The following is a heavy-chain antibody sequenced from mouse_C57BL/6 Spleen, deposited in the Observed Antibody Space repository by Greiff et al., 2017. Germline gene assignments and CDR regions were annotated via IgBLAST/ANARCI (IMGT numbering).Heavy chain of an antibody. CDR2: IYPRSGNT. CDR3: ARAPKFITTVVAYYYAMDY. V-gene: IGHV1-81*01. Sequence: VKLVESGAELARPGASVKLSCKASGYTFTSYGISWVKQRTGQGLEWIGEIYPRSGNTYYNEKFKGKATLTADKSSSTAYMELRSLTSEDSAVYFCARAPKFITTVVAYYYAMDYWGQGTSVTVSS. D-gene: IGHD1-1*01. CDR1: GYTFTSYG. J-gene: IGHJ4*01.